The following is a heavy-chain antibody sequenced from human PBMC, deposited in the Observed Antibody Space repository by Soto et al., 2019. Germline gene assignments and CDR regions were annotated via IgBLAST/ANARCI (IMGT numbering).Heavy chain of an antibody. D-gene: IGHD2-15*01. CDR1: GGSISSSY. CDR3: ARDKYCSGGSCRKNWFDP. V-gene: IGHV4-59*01. Sequence: SETLSLTCTVSGGSISSSYWSWIRQPPGKGLEWLAYIYDDGSANYNPSLKSRATISLDMSKNQFSLKLTSVTAADTAVYYCARDKYCSGGSCRKNWFDPWGQGTQVTVSS. J-gene: IGHJ5*02. CDR2: IYDDGSA.